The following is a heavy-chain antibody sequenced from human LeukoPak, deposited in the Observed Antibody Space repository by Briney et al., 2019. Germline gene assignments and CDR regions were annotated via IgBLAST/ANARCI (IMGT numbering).Heavy chain of an antibody. J-gene: IGHJ4*02. Sequence: GGSLRLSCAVSGFTSDDYAMHWVRQEPGRGLEWVSGISWRSGTIGYADSVKDRFTISRDNAKNFLYLQINSLRAEDTALYYCAKGPNTYYFDYWGQGTLVTVSS. CDR1: GFTSDDYA. CDR2: ISWRSGTI. V-gene: IGHV3-9*02. CDR3: AKGPNTYYFDY. D-gene: IGHD1/OR15-1a*01.